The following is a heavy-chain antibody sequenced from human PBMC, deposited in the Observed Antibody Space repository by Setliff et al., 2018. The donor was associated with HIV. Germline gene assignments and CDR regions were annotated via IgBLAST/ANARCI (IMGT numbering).Heavy chain of an antibody. J-gene: IGHJ5*02. CDR3: ASAPSYYSGAHYSDL. CDR1: DYSISSRYY. CDR2: IYHSGTT. Sequence: SETLSLTCTVSDYSISSRYYWGWIRQPPGKGLEWIGTIYHSGTTYYNPSLKSRVTISLDTSKTQFSLTLSSVTAADTAVYYCASAPSYYSGAHYSDLWSQGTLVT. V-gene: IGHV4-38-2*02. D-gene: IGHD3-10*01.